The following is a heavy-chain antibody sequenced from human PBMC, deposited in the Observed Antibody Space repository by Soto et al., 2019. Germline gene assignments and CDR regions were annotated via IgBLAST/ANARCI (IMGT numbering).Heavy chain of an antibody. CDR2: IVPIYRTA. J-gene: IGHJ4*02. Sequence: QVQLVQSEAEVKKPGSSVKVSCKASGGTFSSYRINWVRQAPGQGLEWVGGIVPIYRTADYAQKFQGRVTITADESARTAYMELRSLKSQDTAVYYCARDSGAKLSSSWGPGTLVTVS. D-gene: IGHD6-13*01. V-gene: IGHV1-69*01. CDR1: GGTFSSYR. CDR3: ARDSGAKLSSS.